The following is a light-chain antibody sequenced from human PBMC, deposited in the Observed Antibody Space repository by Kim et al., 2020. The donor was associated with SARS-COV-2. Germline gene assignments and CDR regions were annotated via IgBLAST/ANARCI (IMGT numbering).Light chain of an antibody. CDR1: QSVSSS. V-gene: IGKV3-15*01. CDR3: QHYNNWPYT. J-gene: IGKJ2*01. CDR2: GAS. Sequence: SVSPGERATLSCRASQSVSSSFAWYQQKPGQAPRLLIYGASTRPTGIPARFSGSGSGTEFTLTISSLQSEDFAVYYCQHYNNWPYTFGQGTKLEI.